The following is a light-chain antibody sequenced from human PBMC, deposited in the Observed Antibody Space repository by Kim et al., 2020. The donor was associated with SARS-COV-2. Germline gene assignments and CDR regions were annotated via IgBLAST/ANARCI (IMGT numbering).Light chain of an antibody. CDR1: SLRTYF. CDR2: GKD. V-gene: IGLV3-19*01. J-gene: IGLJ1*01. Sequence: SSELTQDPSVYVDLGQTVWISCQGDSLRTYFAYWYQKKPGQAPKLVIYGKDKRPSGIPARFSGSGSGNTASLTITGPQAEDEADYYCASRDSSSNLFVFGSGTKVTVL. CDR3: ASRDSSSNLFV.